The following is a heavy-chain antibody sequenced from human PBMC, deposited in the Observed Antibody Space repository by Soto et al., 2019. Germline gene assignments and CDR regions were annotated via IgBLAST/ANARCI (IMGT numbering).Heavy chain of an antibody. V-gene: IGHV3-33*01. CDR3: ARGGHSSSWYRLEAYFFDY. D-gene: IGHD6-13*01. Sequence: ESVGGVVQPGRSLRLSCEASGFTFKSYGMHWVRQAPGKGLEWVAVVWYDGTNKKYADSVKGRFNIYRDNSKNTLYLQMDSLRAEDTGIYYCARGGHSSSWYRLEAYFFDYWGQGSLVTVSS. CDR2: VWYDGTNK. CDR1: GFTFKSYG. J-gene: IGHJ4*02.